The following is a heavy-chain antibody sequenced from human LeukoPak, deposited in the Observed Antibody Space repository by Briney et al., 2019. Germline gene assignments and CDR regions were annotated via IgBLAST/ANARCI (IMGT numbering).Heavy chain of an antibody. V-gene: IGHV4-34*01. Sequence: SETLSLTCAVCGGSFSGYYWSWIRQPPGKGLEWIGEINHSGSTNYNPSLKSRVTISADTSKNQFSLKLSSVTAADTAVYYCARGRSGKRRFDYWGQGTLVTVSS. CDR1: GGSFSGYY. CDR2: INHSGST. CDR3: ARGRSGKRRFDY. J-gene: IGHJ4*02.